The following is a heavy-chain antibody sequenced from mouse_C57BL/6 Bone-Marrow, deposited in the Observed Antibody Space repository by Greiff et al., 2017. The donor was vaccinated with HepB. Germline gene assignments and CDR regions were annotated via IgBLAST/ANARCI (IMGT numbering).Heavy chain of an antibody. CDR2: IDPSDSYT. Sequence: QVQLQQPGAELVRPGTSVKLSCKASGYTFTSDWMHWVKQRPGQGLEWIGVIDPSDSYTNYNQKFKGKATLTVDTSSSTAYMQLSSLTSEDTAVYYCARVDYGSRSAMDYWGQGTSVTVSS. J-gene: IGHJ4*01. CDR3: ARVDYGSRSAMDY. V-gene: IGHV1-59*01. CDR1: GYTFTSDW. D-gene: IGHD1-1*01.